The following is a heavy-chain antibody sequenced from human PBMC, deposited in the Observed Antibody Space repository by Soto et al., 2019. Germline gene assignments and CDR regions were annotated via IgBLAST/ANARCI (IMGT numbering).Heavy chain of an antibody. D-gene: IGHD2-15*01. CDR1: GFTFSSYA. V-gene: IGHV3-23*01. CDR3: AREITYRVVAAHYFDY. J-gene: IGHJ4*02. Sequence: GGSLRLSCAASGFTFSSYAMSWVRQAPGKGLEWVSAISGSGGSTYYADSVKGRFTISRDNSKNTLYLQMNSLRAEDTAVYYCAREITYRVVAAHYFDYWGQGTLVTVSS. CDR2: ISGSGGST.